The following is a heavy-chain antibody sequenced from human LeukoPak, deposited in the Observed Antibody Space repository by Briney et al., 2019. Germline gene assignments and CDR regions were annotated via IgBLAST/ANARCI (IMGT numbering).Heavy chain of an antibody. CDR3: AHRPSITIFSYYFDY. Sequence: SGPTLVNPTQTLTLTCTFSGFSLSTSGVGVGWIRQPPGKALEWLAPIYWNDDKRYSPSLKSRLTITKDTSKNQVVLTMTNMDPVDTATYYCAHRPSITIFSYYFDYWGQGTLVTVSS. J-gene: IGHJ4*02. CDR1: GFSLSTSGVG. D-gene: IGHD3-9*01. CDR2: IYWNDDK. V-gene: IGHV2-5*01.